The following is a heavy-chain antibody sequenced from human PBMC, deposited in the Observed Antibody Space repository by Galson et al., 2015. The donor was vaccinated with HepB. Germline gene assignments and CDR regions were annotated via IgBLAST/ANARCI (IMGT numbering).Heavy chain of an antibody. CDR2: ISTYSDNT. CDR1: GYTFSNYG. Sequence: SVKVSCKASGYTFSNYGISWVRQAPGQGLEWMGWISTYSDNTNYAQKFQGRVTMTTDTSTSTAYMELRSLRSDDTAVYFCARTLGAVVDRKYYYYGMDVWGQGTPVTVSS. J-gene: IGHJ6*02. D-gene: IGHD5-18*01. V-gene: IGHV1-18*04. CDR3: ARTLGAVVDRKYYYYGMDV.